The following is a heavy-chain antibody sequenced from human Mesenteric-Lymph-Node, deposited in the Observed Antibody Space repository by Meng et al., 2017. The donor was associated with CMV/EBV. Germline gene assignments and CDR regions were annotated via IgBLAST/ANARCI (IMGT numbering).Heavy chain of an antibody. CDR2: IYPGDSDT. CDR3: ARPGAAGNFDY. Sequence: KVFCKGSGYCFTSYCIGSVRQMPGKGLVWMGIIYPGDSDTRYSPSFQGQVTISADKSISTAYLQWSSLKASDTAMYYCARPGAAGNFDYWGQGTLVTVSS. D-gene: IGHD6-13*01. J-gene: IGHJ4*02. CDR1: GYCFTSYC. V-gene: IGHV5-51*01.